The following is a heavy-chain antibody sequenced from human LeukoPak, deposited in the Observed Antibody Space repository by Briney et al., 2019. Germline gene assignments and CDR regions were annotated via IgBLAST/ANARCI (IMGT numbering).Heavy chain of an antibody. J-gene: IGHJ4*02. CDR1: GFTFSNAW. V-gene: IGHV3-15*07. CDR2: IKSKTDGGTT. CDR3: TTVIVRLRTAVIDY. D-gene: IGHD2/OR15-2a*01. Sequence: PGGSLRLSCAASGFTFSNAWMNWVRQAPGKGLEWVGRIKSKTDGGTTDYAAPVKDRFTISRDDSKNTLYLQMNSLKTEDTAVYYCTTVIVRLRTAVIDYWGQGTLVTVSS.